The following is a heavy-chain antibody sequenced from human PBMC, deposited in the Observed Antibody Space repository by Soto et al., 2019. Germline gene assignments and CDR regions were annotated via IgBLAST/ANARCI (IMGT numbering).Heavy chain of an antibody. V-gene: IGHV1-18*01. Sequence: QVQLVQSGGEVKKPGASVKVSCKASGYTFTSYGISWVRQAPGQGLEWMGWISGYNGKTNYAQKVQDRVTMTTDTSXXTVYMELRRLRSDDTAVYYCAREGDVPYYYSGMDVWGQGTTVTVAS. J-gene: IGHJ6*02. D-gene: IGHD2-21*02. CDR1: GYTFTSYG. CDR2: ISGYNGKT. CDR3: AREGDVPYYYSGMDV.